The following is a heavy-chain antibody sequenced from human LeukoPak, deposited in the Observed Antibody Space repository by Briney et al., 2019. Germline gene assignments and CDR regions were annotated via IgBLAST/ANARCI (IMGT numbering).Heavy chain of an antibody. Sequence: GGSLRLSCAASGFAVSSNYMSWVRQAPEKGLEWVSVIYSGGSTYYADSVKGRFTISRDNSKNTLYLQMNSPRAEDTAVYYCARGEDYGDYFDYWGQGTLVTVSS. J-gene: IGHJ4*02. CDR2: IYSGGST. CDR1: GFAVSSNY. D-gene: IGHD4-17*01. CDR3: ARGEDYGDYFDY. V-gene: IGHV3-66*01.